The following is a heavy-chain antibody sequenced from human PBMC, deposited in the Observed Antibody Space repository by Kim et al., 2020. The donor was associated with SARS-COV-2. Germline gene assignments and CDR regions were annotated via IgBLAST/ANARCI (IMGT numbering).Heavy chain of an antibody. CDR1: GGTFSSYA. CDR2: IIPIFGTA. Sequence: SVKVSCKASGGTFSSYAISWVRQAPGQGLEWMGGIIPIFGTANYAQKFQGRVTITADESTSTAYMELSSLRSEDTAVYYCARGGYSYGNYYYYGMDVWGQGTTVTVSS. D-gene: IGHD5-18*01. V-gene: IGHV1-69*13. CDR3: ARGGYSYGNYYYYGMDV. J-gene: IGHJ6*02.